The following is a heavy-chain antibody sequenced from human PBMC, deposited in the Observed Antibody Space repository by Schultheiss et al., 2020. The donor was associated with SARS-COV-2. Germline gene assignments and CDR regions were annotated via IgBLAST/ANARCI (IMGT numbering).Heavy chain of an antibody. J-gene: IGHJ6*04. CDR3: ARGHEDYYYYGMDI. V-gene: IGHV6-1*01. Sequence: SQTLSLTCAISGDSVSSNSVVWNWIRQSPSRGLEWLGRTYYRSKWYNDYAVSVKSRITINPDTPKNQFSLQLNSVTPEDTAVYYCARGHEDYYYYGMDIWGKGTTVTVSS. CDR2: TYYRSKWYN. CDR1: GDSVSSNSVV.